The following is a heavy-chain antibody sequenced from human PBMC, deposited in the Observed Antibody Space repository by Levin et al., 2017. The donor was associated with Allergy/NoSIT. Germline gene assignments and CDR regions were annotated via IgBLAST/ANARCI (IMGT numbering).Heavy chain of an antibody. Sequence: AGGSLRLSCAASGFTFSSYNMNWVRQAPGKGLEWVSSIRSGSSYIYYADSVKGRFTISRDNAKNSLYLQMNSLRVEDTAVYYCARDHGSSWPYYFDYWGQGTLVTVSS. CDR3: ARDHGSSWPYYFDY. V-gene: IGHV3-21*01. CDR1: GFTFSSYN. D-gene: IGHD6-13*01. CDR2: IRSGSSYI. J-gene: IGHJ4*02.